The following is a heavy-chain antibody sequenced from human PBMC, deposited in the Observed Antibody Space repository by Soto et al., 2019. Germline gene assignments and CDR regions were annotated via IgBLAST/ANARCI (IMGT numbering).Heavy chain of an antibody. CDR2: IYYSGST. D-gene: IGHD3-22*01. V-gene: IGHV4-30-4*08. CDR3: ARDVSPYYYDISGALGVFDF. CDR1: GGSISSGGFY. Sequence: SETLSLTCTVSGGSISSGGFYWSWIRQHPGKGLEWIGYIYYSGSTYYNPSLKSRVTISVDTSKNQFSLKLSSVTAADTAVYYCARDVSPYYYDISGALGVFDFWAKGTMFT. J-gene: IGHJ3*01.